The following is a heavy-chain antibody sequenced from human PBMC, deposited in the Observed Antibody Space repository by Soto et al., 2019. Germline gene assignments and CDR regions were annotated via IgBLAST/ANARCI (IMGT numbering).Heavy chain of an antibody. CDR2: INHSGST. CDR3: ARGLRRGYSYGYRY. J-gene: IGHJ4*02. V-gene: IGHV4-34*01. D-gene: IGHD5-18*01. Sequence: SETLSLTCAVYGGSFSGYYWSWIRQPPGKGLEWIGEINHSGSTNYNPSLESRVTISVDTSKNQFSLKLSSVTAADTAVYYCARGLRRGYSYGYRYWGQGTLVTVSS. CDR1: GGSFSGYY.